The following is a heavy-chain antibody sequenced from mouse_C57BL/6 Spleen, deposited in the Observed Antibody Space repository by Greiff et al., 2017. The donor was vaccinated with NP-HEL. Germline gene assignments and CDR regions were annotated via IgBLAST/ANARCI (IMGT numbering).Heavy chain of an antibody. V-gene: IGHV1-18*01. J-gene: IGHJ2*01. CDR2: INPNNGGT. D-gene: IGHD2-5*01. Sequence: VQLKESGPELVKPGASVKIPCKASGYTFTDYNMDWVKQSHGKSLEWIGDINPNNGGTIYNQKFKGKATLTVDKSSSTAYMELRSLTSEDTAVYYCARGSNYYFDYWGQGTTLTVSS. CDR3: ARGSNYYFDY. CDR1: GYTFTDYN.